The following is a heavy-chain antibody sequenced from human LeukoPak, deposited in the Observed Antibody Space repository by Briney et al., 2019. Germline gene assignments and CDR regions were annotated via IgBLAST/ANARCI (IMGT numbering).Heavy chain of an antibody. CDR3: AREIVADAGAYYYYYYYMDV. Sequence: GSLRLSCAASGFTFSNDWMSGVRQAPGKGLEWIVQINHRGSTNYNPPLKSRITILVDTSKNQFSLKLSSVTAADTAVYYCAREIVADAGAYYYYYYYMDVWGKGTTVTVSS. V-gene: IGHV4-4*02. J-gene: IGHJ6*03. CDR1: GFTFSNDW. CDR2: INHRGST. D-gene: IGHD2-15*01.